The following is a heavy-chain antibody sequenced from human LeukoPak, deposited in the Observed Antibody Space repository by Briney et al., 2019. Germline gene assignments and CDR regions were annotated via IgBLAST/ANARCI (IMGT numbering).Heavy chain of an antibody. CDR3: ARVLWDCSGGSCYSNWFDP. V-gene: IGHV1-69*01. J-gene: IGHJ5*02. CDR1: GGTFSSYA. CDR2: IIPIFGTA. D-gene: IGHD2-15*01. Sequence: ASVKVSCKASGGTFSSYAISWVRQAPGQGLEWMGGIIPIFGTANYAQEFQGRVTITADESTSTAYMELSSLRSEDTAVYYCARVLWDCSGGSCYSNWFDPWGQGTLVTVSS.